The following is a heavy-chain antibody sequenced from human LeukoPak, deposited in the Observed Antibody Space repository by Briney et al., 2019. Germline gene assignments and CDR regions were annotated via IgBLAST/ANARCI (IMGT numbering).Heavy chain of an antibody. V-gene: IGHV2-5*01. CDR3: AHRRREGTVTTGFDY. J-gene: IGHJ4*02. CDR2: IYWNDDK. Sequence: SGPTLVKPTQTLTLTCTFSGFSLSTRGVGVGWIRQPPGKALEWLALIYWNDDKRYSPSLKSRVTITKDTSKNQVVLTMTNMDPVDTATYYCAHRRREGTVTTGFDYWGQGTLVTVSS. CDR1: GFSLSTRGVG. D-gene: IGHD4-17*01.